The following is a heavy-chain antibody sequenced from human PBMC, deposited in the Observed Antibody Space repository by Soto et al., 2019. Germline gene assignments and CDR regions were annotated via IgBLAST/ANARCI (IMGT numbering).Heavy chain of an antibody. CDR2: IYPCDSDI. CDR1: GYSFTSYC. V-gene: IGHV5-51*01. J-gene: IGHJ6*02. D-gene: IGHD2-15*01. Sequence: PGESLKISCQGSGYSFTSYCIGWVRQVPWKGLEWMGIIYPCDSDIRHSPSFQGQVTISADKSLSTAYLQWSSLKASDTAMYYCARQDFSGGSCYSSSHYYYGMDVWGQGTPVTVSS. CDR3: ARQDFSGGSCYSSSHYYYGMDV.